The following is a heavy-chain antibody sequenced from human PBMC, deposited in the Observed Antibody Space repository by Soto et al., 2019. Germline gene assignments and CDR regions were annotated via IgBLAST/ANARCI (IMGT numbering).Heavy chain of an antibody. V-gene: IGHV3-23*01. J-gene: IGHJ4*02. Sequence: GGSLRLSCAASGFTFSSYAMSWVRQAPGKGLDWVSAISGSVGSTYYADSVKGRFTISRDISKNTLFLQMNSLRAEDTALFYCAKAHSYYDILTGYYNVDYWGQGTLVTVSS. CDR2: ISGSVGST. D-gene: IGHD3-9*01. CDR3: AKAHSYYDILTGYYNVDY. CDR1: GFTFSSYA.